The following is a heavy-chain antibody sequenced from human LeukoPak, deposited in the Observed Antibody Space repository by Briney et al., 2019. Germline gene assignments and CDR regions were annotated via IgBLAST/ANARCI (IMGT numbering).Heavy chain of an antibody. D-gene: IGHD2-2*01. Sequence: SVKVSCKASGGTFSSYAISWVRQAPGQGLEWMGGIIPIFGTANYAQKFQGRVTITTDESTSTAYMELSSLRSEDTAVYYCARVSACSSTSYPYYYYYMDVWGKGTTVTVSS. V-gene: IGHV1-69*05. J-gene: IGHJ6*03. CDR3: ARVSACSSTSYPYYYYYMDV. CDR2: IIPIFGTA. CDR1: GGTFSSYA.